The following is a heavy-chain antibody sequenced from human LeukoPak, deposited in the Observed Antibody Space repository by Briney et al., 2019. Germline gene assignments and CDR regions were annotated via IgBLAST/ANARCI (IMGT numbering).Heavy chain of an antibody. CDR3: ARLGFCSGGICPDYFDY. Sequence: ASVKVSCKASGYSFTGYYMHWVRQAPGQGLEWMRWINPNSGGTKFAQKFQGRVTMTRDTSISTAYMDLSRLTSDDTAVYYCARLGFCSGGICPDYFDYWGQGTLVTASS. CDR2: INPNSGGT. CDR1: GYSFTGYY. V-gene: IGHV1-2*02. D-gene: IGHD2-15*01. J-gene: IGHJ4*02.